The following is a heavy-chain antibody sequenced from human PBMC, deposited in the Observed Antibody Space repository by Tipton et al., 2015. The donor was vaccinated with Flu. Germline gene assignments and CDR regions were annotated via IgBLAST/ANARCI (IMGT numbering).Heavy chain of an antibody. CDR2: IKQDGSEK. CDR3: GRAMNV. J-gene: IGHJ6*04. CDR1: GFTLSSYW. V-gene: IGHV3-7*01. Sequence: LRLSCAASGFTLSSYWMNWVRQAPGKGLEWVANIKQDGSEKYYVDSVKGRFTISRDNAKNSLYLQMNSLRADDTAIYYCGRAMNVWGKGTTVTVSS.